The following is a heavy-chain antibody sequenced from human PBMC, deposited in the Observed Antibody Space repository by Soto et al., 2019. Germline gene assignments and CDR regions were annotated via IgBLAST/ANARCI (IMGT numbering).Heavy chain of an antibody. Sequence: QITLKASGPTLVSPTQPLTLTCTFSGFSLSAHGVGVGWIRQPPGKALEWLAFIYWDDDERYSPSLKRRLTITKDTSKNQVGLTMANMDPVDTATYYCARTDVNWGSPGLIDSWGQGTLVTVSS. CDR3: ARTDVNWGSPGLIDS. CDR1: GFSLSAHGVG. J-gene: IGHJ4*02. V-gene: IGHV2-5*02. D-gene: IGHD7-27*01. CDR2: IYWDDDE.